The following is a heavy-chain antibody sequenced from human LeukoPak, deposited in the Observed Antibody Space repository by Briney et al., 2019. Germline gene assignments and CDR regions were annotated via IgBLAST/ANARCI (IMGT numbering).Heavy chain of an antibody. D-gene: IGHD2-21*02. CDR2: IYYSGST. J-gene: IGHJ4*02. CDR1: GGSISSRSHY. CDR3: ASRNCGGDCHSFDY. V-gene: IGHV4-39*01. Sequence: SETLSLTCTVSGGSISSRSHYWGWIRQPPGKGLEWIGSIYYSGSTYYNPSLKSRVTISVDTSKNQFSLKLSSVTAADTAVYYCASRNCGGDCHSFDYWGQGTLVTVSS.